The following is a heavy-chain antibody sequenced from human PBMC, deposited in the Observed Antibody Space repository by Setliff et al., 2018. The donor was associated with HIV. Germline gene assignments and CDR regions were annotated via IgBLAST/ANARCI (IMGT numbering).Heavy chain of an antibody. CDR2: VAYDGGDK. CDR3: TKLPGIALVFPFDY. D-gene: IGHD6-13*01. J-gene: IGHJ4*02. Sequence: GGSLRLSCADSGFTFSNYGMHWVRQAPGKGLEWVAAVAYDGGDKFYGDSVKGRFTISRDNAKNSVYLQMNSLRVEDTAMYYCTKLPGIALVFPFDYWGQGALVTVSS. CDR1: GFTFSNYG. V-gene: IGHV3-30*18.